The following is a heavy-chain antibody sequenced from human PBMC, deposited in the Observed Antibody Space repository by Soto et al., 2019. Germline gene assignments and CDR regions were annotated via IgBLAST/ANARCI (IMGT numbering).Heavy chain of an antibody. Sequence: SETLSLTCAVSGGSISSGGYSWSCIRQPPGKGLEWIGYIYHSGSTYYNPSLKSRVTISVDRSKNQFSLKLSSVTAADTAVYYCAAGGGLPRYYWGQGTLVTVSS. D-gene: IGHD5-12*01. V-gene: IGHV4-30-2*01. CDR2: IYHSGST. J-gene: IGHJ4*02. CDR1: GGSISSGGYS. CDR3: AAGGGLPRYY.